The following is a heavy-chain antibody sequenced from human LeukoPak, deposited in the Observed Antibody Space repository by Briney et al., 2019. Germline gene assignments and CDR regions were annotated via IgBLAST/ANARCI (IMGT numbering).Heavy chain of an antibody. CDR1: GGSISSGGYY. Sequence: SQTLSLTCTVSGGSISSGGYYWSWIRQHPGKGLEWIGYIYYSGSTYYIPPLKSRVTISVDTSKNQFSLKLSSVTAADTAVYYCARDRYTVVSWYFDLWGRGTLVTVSS. V-gene: IGHV4-31*03. J-gene: IGHJ2*01. CDR2: IYYSGST. CDR3: ARDRYTVVSWYFDL. D-gene: IGHD4-23*01.